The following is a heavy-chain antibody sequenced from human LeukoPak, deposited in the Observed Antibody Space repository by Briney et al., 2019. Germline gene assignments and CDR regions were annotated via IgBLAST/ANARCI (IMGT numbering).Heavy chain of an antibody. CDR1: AFTFSSYA. Sequence: GASLRLSCPASAFTFSSYAMSWVRQAAGEWLEWVSAISGSGGSTYYADSVKGRFTISTDNSKNTQYLQMNSLRAEDTAVYYCAKDPFGVVIRVRYDYWGQGTLVTVSS. CDR2: ISGSGGST. D-gene: IGHD3-3*01. J-gene: IGHJ4*02. CDR3: AKDPFGVVIRVRYDY. V-gene: IGHV3-23*01.